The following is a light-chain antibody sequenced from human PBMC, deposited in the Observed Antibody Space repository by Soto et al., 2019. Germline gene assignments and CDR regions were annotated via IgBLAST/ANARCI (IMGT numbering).Light chain of an antibody. CDR3: PVYPNLPIA. J-gene: IGKJ5*01. V-gene: IGKV3-15*01. CDR1: QSISGN. CDR2: DAS. Sequence: SLAAVSVSPRERATLSCRASQSISGNLAWHQQKPGQAPRILMYDASTRATGISARFSGSGSGTEFTLTISILQSEDFAVYSCPVYPNLPIAFGEGTRLEI.